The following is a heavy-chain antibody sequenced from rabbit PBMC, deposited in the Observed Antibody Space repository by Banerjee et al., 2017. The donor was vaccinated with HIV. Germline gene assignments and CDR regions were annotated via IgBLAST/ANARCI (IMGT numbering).Heavy chain of an antibody. J-gene: IGHJ4*01. CDR1: GFSFSSSSYY. D-gene: IGHD4-2*01. Sequence: QEQLVEAGGGLAQPEGSLTLTCTVSGFSFSSSSYYMGWVRQAPGKGLEWIACIYAGSSGSTYYANWAKGRFTISKTSSTTVTLQMTSLTAADTATYFCARMMGDYYAGSHFNLWGPGTLVTVS. V-gene: IGHV1S45*01. CDR2: IYAGSSGST. CDR3: ARMMGDYYAGSHFNL.